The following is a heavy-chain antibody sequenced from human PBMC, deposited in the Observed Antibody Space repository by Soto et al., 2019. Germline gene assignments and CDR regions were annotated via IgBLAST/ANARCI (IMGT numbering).Heavy chain of an antibody. Sequence: QVQLVESGGGVVQPGRSLRLSCAASGFTFSSYGMHWVRQAPGKGLEWVAVIWYDGSNKYYADSVKGRFTISRDNSKNTLYLQMNSLRAEDTAVYYCARDLSYGDYEGGWFDPWGQGTLVTVSS. D-gene: IGHD4-17*01. V-gene: IGHV3-33*01. CDR1: GFTFSSYG. CDR3: ARDLSYGDYEGGWFDP. CDR2: IWYDGSNK. J-gene: IGHJ5*02.